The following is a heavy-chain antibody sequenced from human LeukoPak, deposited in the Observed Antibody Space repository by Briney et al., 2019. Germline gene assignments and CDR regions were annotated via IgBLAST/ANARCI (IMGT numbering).Heavy chain of an antibody. CDR2: ISSSSSTV. D-gene: IGHD2-15*01. J-gene: IGHJ4*02. CDR3: ARLYCSGGSCYKGAGDY. V-gene: IGHV3-48*01. CDR1: GLTFSSYR. Sequence: GGSLRLSCAASGLTFSSYRMNWVRQAPGKGLKWVSYISSSSSTVYYADSVKGRFTISRDNAKNSLYLQMNSLRAEDTAVYYCARLYCSGGSCYKGAGDYWGQGTLVTVSS.